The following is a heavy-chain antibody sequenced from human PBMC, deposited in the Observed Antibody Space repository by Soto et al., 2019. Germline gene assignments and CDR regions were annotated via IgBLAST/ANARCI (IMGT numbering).Heavy chain of an antibody. Sequence: SETLSLTCTVSGGSISSSSYYWGWIRQPPGKGLEWIGSIYYSGSTYYNPSLKSRVTISVDTSKNQFSLKLSSVTAADTAVYYCAGFTVVIPYYYYYGMDVWGQGTTVTVSS. CDR3: AGFTVVIPYYYYYGMDV. V-gene: IGHV4-39*01. CDR1: GGSISSSSYY. J-gene: IGHJ6*02. CDR2: IYYSGST. D-gene: IGHD2-15*01.